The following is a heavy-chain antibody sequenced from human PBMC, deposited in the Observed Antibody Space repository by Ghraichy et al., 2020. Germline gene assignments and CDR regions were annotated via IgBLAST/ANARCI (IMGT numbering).Heavy chain of an antibody. CDR3: ARSPTIFGVVTWYYFDY. D-gene: IGHD3-3*01. J-gene: IGHJ4*02. CDR1: GYTFTGYY. Sequence: ASVKVSCKASGYTFTGYYMHWVRQAPGQGLEWMGWINPNSGGTNYAQKFQGWVTMTRDTSISTAYMELSRLRSDDTAVYYCARSPTIFGVVTWYYFDYWGQGTLVTVSS. V-gene: IGHV1-2*04. CDR2: INPNSGGT.